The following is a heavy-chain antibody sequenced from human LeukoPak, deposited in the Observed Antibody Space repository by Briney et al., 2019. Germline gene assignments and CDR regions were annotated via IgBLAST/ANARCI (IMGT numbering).Heavy chain of an antibody. CDR2: INPNSGGT. J-gene: IGHJ4*02. D-gene: IGHD5-12*01. V-gene: IGHV1-2*02. CDR3: ARRRGYSGYVFDY. CDR1: GYTFTAYY. Sequence: ASVKVSCKASGYTFTAYYIHWVRQAPGQGLEWMGWINPNSGGTNYAQKFQGRVTMTRDTSNSTAYMELSRLRSDDTAVYYCARRRGYSGYVFDYWGQGTLVTVSS.